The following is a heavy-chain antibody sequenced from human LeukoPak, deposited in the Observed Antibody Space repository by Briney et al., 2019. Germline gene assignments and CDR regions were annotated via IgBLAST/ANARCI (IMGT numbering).Heavy chain of an antibody. J-gene: IGHJ4*02. CDR2: IYYSGST. D-gene: IGHD1-26*01. Sequence: PSETLSLTCTVSGGSISSSSYYWGWIRQPPGKGLEWIGSIYYSGSTYYNPSLKSRVTISVDTSKNQFSLKLSSVTAADTAVYYCATDGRPYSGSYTGFDYWGQGTLVTVSS. CDR3: ATDGRPYSGSYTGFDY. V-gene: IGHV4-39*07. CDR1: GGSISSSSYY.